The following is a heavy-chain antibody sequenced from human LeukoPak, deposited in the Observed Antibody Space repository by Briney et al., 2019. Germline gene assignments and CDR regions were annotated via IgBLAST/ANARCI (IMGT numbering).Heavy chain of an antibody. Sequence: GGSLRLSCAASGFTFSSYSMNWVRQAPGKGLEWVSYISSSSSTIYYADSVKGRFTISRDNAKNSLYLQMNSLRAEDTAVYYCARDLDYDFWSGYWVDYWGQGTLVTVSS. CDR3: ARDLDYDFWSGYWVDY. J-gene: IGHJ4*02. CDR2: ISSSSSTI. V-gene: IGHV3-48*01. D-gene: IGHD3-3*01. CDR1: GFTFSSYS.